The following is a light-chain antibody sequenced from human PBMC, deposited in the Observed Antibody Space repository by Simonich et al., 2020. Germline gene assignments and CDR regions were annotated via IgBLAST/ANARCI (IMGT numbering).Light chain of an antibody. CDR1: QSVLYSSNNKNY. Sequence: DIVMTQSPDSLAVSLGERATINCKSRQSVLYSSNNKNYLAGYQQKPGQPPKLLIYWASTRESGVPDRFIGSGSGTDFTLTISSLQAEDVAVYYCQQYYSTPYTFGQGTKLEIK. V-gene: IGKV4-1*01. J-gene: IGKJ2*01. CDR3: QQYYSTPYT. CDR2: WAS.